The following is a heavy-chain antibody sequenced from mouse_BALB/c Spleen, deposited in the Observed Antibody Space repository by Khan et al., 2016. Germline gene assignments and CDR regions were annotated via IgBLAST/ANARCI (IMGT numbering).Heavy chain of an antibody. CDR3: ARNYYGSSYDFDY. Sequence: QIQLVQSGPELKKPGETVKISCKASGYTFTNYGMNWVKQAPGKGLKWMGWINTYTGEPTYADDFKGRFAFSSDTSASTAYLQINNLKNEDMATYFCARNYYGSSYDFDYWGQGTTLTVSS. V-gene: IGHV9-1*02. J-gene: IGHJ2*01. CDR2: INTYTGEP. CDR1: GYTFTNYG. D-gene: IGHD1-1*01.